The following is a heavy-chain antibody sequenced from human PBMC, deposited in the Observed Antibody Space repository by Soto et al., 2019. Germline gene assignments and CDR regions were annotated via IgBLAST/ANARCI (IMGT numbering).Heavy chain of an antibody. Sequence: QVQLPESGPGLVKPSQTLSLTCTVSGGSISSGDYYWRWIRQPPGKGLEWIGYIYYSGSTYYNPSLKSRVTISVDTSKNQFSLKLSSVTAADTAVYYCARAGIAAAGTGLVDYWGQGTLVTVSS. CDR2: IYYSGST. D-gene: IGHD6-13*01. CDR3: ARAGIAAAGTGLVDY. CDR1: GGSISSGDYY. V-gene: IGHV4-30-4*01. J-gene: IGHJ4*02.